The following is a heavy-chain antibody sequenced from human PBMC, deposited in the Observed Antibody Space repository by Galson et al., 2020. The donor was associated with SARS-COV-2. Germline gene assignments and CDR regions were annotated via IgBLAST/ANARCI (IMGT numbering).Heavy chain of an antibody. CDR2: IRQYGSEK. J-gene: IGHJ2*01. CDR1: GFTTTYW. CDR3: AREMGWYIDL. Sequence: GGSLRLSCAVSGFTTTYWMSWVRQAPGKGLEWVANIRQYGSEKNYIDSVKGRFTISRDNAKNSLYLQMNSLRVEDTAVYYCAREMGWYIDLWGPGTLDTVAS. V-gene: IGHV3-7*03.